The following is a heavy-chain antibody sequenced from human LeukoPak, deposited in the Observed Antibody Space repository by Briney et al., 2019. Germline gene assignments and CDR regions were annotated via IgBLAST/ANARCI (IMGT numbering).Heavy chain of an antibody. V-gene: IGHV1-2*02. CDR2: INPNSGVT. D-gene: IGHD1-26*01. CDR1: GYTFTGYY. CDR3: ASEGRGTYFQLSY. J-gene: IGHJ4*02. Sequence: ASVKVSCKASGYTFTGYYMHWVRQAPGQGLEWMGWINPNSGVTNYAQKFQGRVTMTRDTSISTAYMELSSLISDDTAVYYCASEGRGTYFQLSYWGQGTLVTVSS.